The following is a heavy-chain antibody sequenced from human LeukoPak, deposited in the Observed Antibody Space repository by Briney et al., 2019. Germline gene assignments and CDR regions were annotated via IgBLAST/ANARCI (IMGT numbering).Heavy chain of an antibody. Sequence: GGSLRLSCTASGFTFNIYSMSWVRQAPGKGLEWVGFIRSKAYGGTTEYAASVKGRFTISRDDSKSIAYLQMNSLKTEDTAVYYCTFDYGGNTGYFQHWGQGTLVTVSS. V-gene: IGHV3-49*04. J-gene: IGHJ1*01. CDR3: TFDYGGNTGYFQH. CDR2: IRSKAYGGTT. CDR1: GFTFNIYS. D-gene: IGHD4-23*01.